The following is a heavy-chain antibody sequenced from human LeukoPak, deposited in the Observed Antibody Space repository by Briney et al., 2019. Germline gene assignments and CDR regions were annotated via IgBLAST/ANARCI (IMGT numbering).Heavy chain of an antibody. CDR2: IYHSGST. Sequence: TSETLSLTCTVSGGSISSGSYYWGWIRQPPGKGLEWIGSIYHSGSTYYNPSLKSRVTISVDTSKNQFSLRLSSVTAADTAVYYCASDSSGYYKFDYWGQGTLVTVSS. D-gene: IGHD3-22*01. V-gene: IGHV4-39*07. CDR3: ASDSSGYYKFDY. J-gene: IGHJ4*02. CDR1: GGSISSGSYY.